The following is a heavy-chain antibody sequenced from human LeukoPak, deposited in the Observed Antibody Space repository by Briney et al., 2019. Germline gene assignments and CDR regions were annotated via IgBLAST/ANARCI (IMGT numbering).Heavy chain of an antibody. D-gene: IGHD5-12*01. V-gene: IGHV3-23*01. CDR3: ARSFGSGYDYTCPY. CDR1: GFTFSSYA. Sequence: PGGSLRLSCAASGFTFSSYAMTWVRQAPGKGLEWVSAFSGSGGRIYYADSVKGRFTISRDNSKNSLYLEMNSLRAEDTALYYCARSFGSGYDYTCPYWGQGTLVTVSS. J-gene: IGHJ4*02. CDR2: FSGSGGRI.